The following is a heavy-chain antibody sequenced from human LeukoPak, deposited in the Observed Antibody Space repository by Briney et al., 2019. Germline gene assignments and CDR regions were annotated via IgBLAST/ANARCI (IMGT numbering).Heavy chain of an antibody. J-gene: IGHJ3*02. CDR1: GFIFSSYG. V-gene: IGHV3-30*02. D-gene: IGHD2-21*02. CDR2: IRYDGSNT. CDR3: AKDLVTAMPYDAFDI. Sequence: GGSLRLSCAASGFIFSSYGMHWVRQAPGKGLEWVAFIRYDGSNTYYADSVKGRFTISRDNSKNTLYLQMNSLRGEDTAVYYCAKDLVTAMPYDAFDIWGQGTMVTVSS.